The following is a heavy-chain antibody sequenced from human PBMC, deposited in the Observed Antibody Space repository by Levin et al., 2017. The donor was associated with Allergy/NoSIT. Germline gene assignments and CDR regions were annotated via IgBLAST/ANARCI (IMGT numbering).Heavy chain of an antibody. Sequence: PSETLSLTCAVSGASITGAWWTWVRQPPGKGLEWVGEMHHSGNTNYNPSLKSRVSMSVDNSQNQFSLRLTSVTAADTAVYYCVRGGAWRFDPWGQGTLVTVSS. D-gene: IGHD1-1*01. V-gene: IGHV4-4*02. CDR2: MHHSGNT. CDR3: VRGGAWRFDP. CDR1: GASITGAW. J-gene: IGHJ5*02.